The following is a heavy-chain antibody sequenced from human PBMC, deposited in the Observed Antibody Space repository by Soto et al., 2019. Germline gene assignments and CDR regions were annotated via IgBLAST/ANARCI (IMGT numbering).Heavy chain of an antibody. CDR1: GGSIRSINYF. Sequence: LSETLSLTCTVSGGSIRSINYFWSWLRQHPGKGLEWIGYISFIGSAYYSPSLESRATISIDTSKKQFSLRLNSVTAADTAMYYCAREVVSPATSDAFDIWGQGTMVTVSS. V-gene: IGHV4-31*03. CDR3: AREVVSPATSDAFDI. J-gene: IGHJ3*02. D-gene: IGHD1-26*01. CDR2: ISFIGSA.